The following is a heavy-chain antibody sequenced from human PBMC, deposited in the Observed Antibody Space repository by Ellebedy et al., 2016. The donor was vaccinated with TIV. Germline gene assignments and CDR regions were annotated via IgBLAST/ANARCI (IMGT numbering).Heavy chain of an antibody. CDR2: IYYSGST. CDR3: ARSHDFWSGYYGGYGMDV. CDR1: GGSISSYY. D-gene: IGHD3-3*01. J-gene: IGHJ6*02. V-gene: IGHV4-59*01. Sequence: SETLSLXXTVSGGSISSYYWSWIRQPPGKGLEWIGYIYYSGSTNYNPSLKSRVTISVDTSKNQFSLKLSSVTAADTAVYYCARSHDFWSGYYGGYGMDVWGQGTTVTVSS.